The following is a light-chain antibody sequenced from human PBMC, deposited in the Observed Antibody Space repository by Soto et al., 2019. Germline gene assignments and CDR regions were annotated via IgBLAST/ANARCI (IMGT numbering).Light chain of an antibody. CDR3: QQRSNWPWT. CDR2: GAS. J-gene: IGKJ1*01. Sequence: QSAAPPSVSPGVRAPLSCRASQSVSSNLAWYQQKPGQAPGLLIYGASNRATGIPDRFSGSGSGTDYTLTITNLESEDFAVYYCQQRSNWPWTFGQGTKVDIK. V-gene: IGKV3-11*01. CDR1: QSVSSN.